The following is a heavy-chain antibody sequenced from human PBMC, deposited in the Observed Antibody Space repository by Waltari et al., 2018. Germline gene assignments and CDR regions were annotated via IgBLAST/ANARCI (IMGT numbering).Heavy chain of an antibody. CDR3: ARERVTIFGVVNNWFDP. CDR1: VGSFSGYY. D-gene: IGHD3-3*01. J-gene: IGHJ5*02. CDR2: INHSGST. V-gene: IGHV4-34*01. Sequence: QVQLQPWGAGLLKPSETLSLTCAVSVGSFSGYYWSWIRQPPGKGLEWIGEINHSGSTNYNPSLKSRVTISVDTSKNQFSLKLSSVTAADTAVYYCARERVTIFGVVNNWFDPWGQGTLVTVSS.